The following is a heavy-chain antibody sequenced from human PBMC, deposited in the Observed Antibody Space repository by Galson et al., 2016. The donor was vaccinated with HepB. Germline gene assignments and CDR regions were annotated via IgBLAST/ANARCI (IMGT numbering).Heavy chain of an antibody. CDR2: IIPLFGTA. J-gene: IGHJ5*02. V-gene: IGHV1-69*13. CDR1: GYTFTSYY. CDR3: ARASGYHYVSWFDP. D-gene: IGHD3-16*01. Sequence: SVKVSCKASGYTFTSYYMHWVRQAPGQGLEWMGGIIPLFGTANYAQKFQGRVTITADESTTTVYMELSSLRSEDTAVYYCARASGYHYVSWFDPWGQGTLVTVSS.